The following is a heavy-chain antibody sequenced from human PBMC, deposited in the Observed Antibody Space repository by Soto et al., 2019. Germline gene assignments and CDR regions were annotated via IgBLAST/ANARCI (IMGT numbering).Heavy chain of an antibody. CDR1: GYSFTSYW. CDR2: IDPSDSYT. D-gene: IGHD3-16*01. Sequence: GASVKISCKGSGYSFTSYWITWVRQMPGKGLEWMGRIDPSDSYTNYSPSFQGHVTISTDKSINTAYLQWSSLKASDTAMYYCARQFYGSRGDYYYYGMDVWGQGTTVTVSS. CDR3: ARQFYGSRGDYYYYGMDV. V-gene: IGHV5-10-1*01. J-gene: IGHJ6*02.